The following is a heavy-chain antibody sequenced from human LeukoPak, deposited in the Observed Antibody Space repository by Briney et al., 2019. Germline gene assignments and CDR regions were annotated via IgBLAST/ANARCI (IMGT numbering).Heavy chain of an antibody. CDR2: VYYTGNI. D-gene: IGHD3-3*01. CDR1: GDSIGTTYY. V-gene: IGHV4-39*07. J-gene: IGHJ4*02. Sequence: PSETLSLTCSVSGDSIGTTYYWGVICQPPGKGLEWVAAVYYTGNIYYKPSLKSRVTMSVDTSKNQFSLKLNSVTAADTAVYHCARWSDNTIPRRVFDYWGQGILVTVSS. CDR3: ARWSDNTIPRRVFDY.